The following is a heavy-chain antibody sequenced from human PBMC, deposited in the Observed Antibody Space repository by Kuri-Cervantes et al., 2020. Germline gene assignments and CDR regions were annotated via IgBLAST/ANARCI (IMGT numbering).Heavy chain of an antibody. J-gene: IGHJ4*02. Sequence: GESLKISCAASGFTFSSYGMHWVRQAPGKGLEWVAVISYDGGNKYYADSVKGRFTISRDNSKNTLYLEVNSLRAEDTAVYYCAKGDCISTTCPFEYWGQGTLVTVSS. V-gene: IGHV3-30*18. CDR3: AKGDCISTTCPFEY. CDR2: ISYDGGNK. D-gene: IGHD2/OR15-2a*01. CDR1: GFTFSSYG.